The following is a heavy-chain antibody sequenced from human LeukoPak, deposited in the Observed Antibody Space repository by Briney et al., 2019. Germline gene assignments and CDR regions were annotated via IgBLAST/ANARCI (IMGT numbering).Heavy chain of an antibody. D-gene: IGHD3-10*01. CDR1: GFTFSRYW. V-gene: IGHV3-74*01. J-gene: IGHJ2*01. Sequence: GGSLRLSCAASGFTFSRYWMHWARQAPGKGLVWVSRINTDGSTTSYADSVRGRFTISRDNAENTVYLQMNSLGAEDTALYFCARVNTGNWYFDLWGRGTLVTVSS. CDR3: ARVNTGNWYFDL. CDR2: INTDGSTT.